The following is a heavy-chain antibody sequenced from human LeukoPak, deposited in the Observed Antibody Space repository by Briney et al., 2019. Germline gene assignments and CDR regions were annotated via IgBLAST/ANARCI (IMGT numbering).Heavy chain of an antibody. CDR3: ARPYYYDSRIDP. CDR2: MYYSGST. D-gene: IGHD3-22*01. CDR1: GGSISSGDYY. J-gene: IGHJ5*02. Sequence: SETLSPTCTVSGGSISSGDYYWSWIRQPPGKGLEWIGYMYYSGSTYYNPSLKSRATISVDTSKNQFSLKLSSVTAADTAVYYCARPYYYDSRIDPWGQGTLATVSS. V-gene: IGHV4-30-4*01.